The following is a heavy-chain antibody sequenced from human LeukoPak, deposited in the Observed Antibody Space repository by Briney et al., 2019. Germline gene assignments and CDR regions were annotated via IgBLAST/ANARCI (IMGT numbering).Heavy chain of an antibody. Sequence: PSSETLSLTCAVYGGSFSGYYWSWIRQPPGKGLEWVSSIFPSGGEIHYADSVRGRFTISRDNSKSTLSLQMNSLRAEDTAIYYCATYRQVLLPFESWGQGTLVTVSS. CDR1: GGSFSGYY. D-gene: IGHD2-8*02. J-gene: IGHJ4*02. CDR2: IFPSGGEI. CDR3: ATYRQVLLPFES. V-gene: IGHV3-23*01.